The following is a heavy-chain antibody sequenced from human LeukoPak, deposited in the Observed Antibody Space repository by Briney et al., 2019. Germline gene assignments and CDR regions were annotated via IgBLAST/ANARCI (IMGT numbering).Heavy chain of an antibody. CDR1: GGSFSGYY. CDR2: INHSGST. CDR3: ARGPSDYDSSGYYDY. Sequence: SETLSLTCAVYGGSFSGYYWSWIRQPPGKGLEWIGEINHSGSTNYNPSLKSRVTISVDTSKNQFSLKLSSVTAADTAVYYCARGPSDYDSSGYYDYWGQGTLVTVSS. V-gene: IGHV4-34*01. J-gene: IGHJ4*02. D-gene: IGHD3-22*01.